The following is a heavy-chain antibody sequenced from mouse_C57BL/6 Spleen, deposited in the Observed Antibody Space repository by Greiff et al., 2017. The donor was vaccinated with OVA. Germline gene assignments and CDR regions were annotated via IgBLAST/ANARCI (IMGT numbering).Heavy chain of an antibody. CDR3: ARTPTVKYFDV. J-gene: IGHJ1*03. D-gene: IGHD1-1*01. Sequence: EVQLVESGPELVKPGASVKISCKASGYSFTGYYMNWVKQSPEKSLEWIGEINPSTGGTTYNQKFKAKATLTVDKSSSTAYMQLKSLTSEDSAVYYCARTPTVKYFDVWGTGTTVTVSS. CDR2: INPSTGGT. CDR1: GYSFTGYY. V-gene: IGHV1-42*01.